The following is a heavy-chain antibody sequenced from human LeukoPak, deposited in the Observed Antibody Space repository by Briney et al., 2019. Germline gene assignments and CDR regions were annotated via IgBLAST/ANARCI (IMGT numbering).Heavy chain of an antibody. J-gene: IGHJ4*02. CDR1: GYTFTSYD. D-gene: IGHD3-16*02. CDR3: ARDLKKYDYVWGSYRRTFDY. Sequence: ASVNVSCKASGYTFTSYDINWVRQATGQGLEWMGWMNPNSGNTGYAQKFQGRVTMTRNTSISTAYMELSSLRSEDTAVYYCARDLKKYDYVWGSYRRTFDYWGQGTLVTVSS. V-gene: IGHV1-8*01. CDR2: MNPNSGNT.